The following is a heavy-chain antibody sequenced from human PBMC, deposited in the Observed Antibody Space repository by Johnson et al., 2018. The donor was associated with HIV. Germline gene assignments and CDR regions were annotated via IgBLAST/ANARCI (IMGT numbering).Heavy chain of an antibody. Sequence: MQLVESGGGLIQPGGSLRLSCAASGFTVSSYDMHWVRQVTGKGLEWVSSIGTTGDTYYPGSVKGRFTISRENAKNSLYLQLNSLRAGDTAVYYCVRDAGPEGFHPWGAFDIWGQGTMVTVSS. J-gene: IGHJ3*02. CDR2: IGTTGDT. CDR1: GFTVSSYD. D-gene: IGHD7-27*01. CDR3: VRDAGPEGFHPWGAFDI. V-gene: IGHV3-13*01.